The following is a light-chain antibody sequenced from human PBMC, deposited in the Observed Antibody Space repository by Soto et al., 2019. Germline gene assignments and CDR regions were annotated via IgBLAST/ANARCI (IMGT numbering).Light chain of an antibody. CDR2: EVN. V-gene: IGLV2-14*01. J-gene: IGLJ1*01. Sequence: QSALTQPASVSGSPGQSITISCTGASSDVGDYNYVSWYQHHPGKAPKLLIYEVNNRPSGVSDRFSGSKSCNVASLTISWLQAEDEADYYCSSYTSSSTYVFGTWTQLTVL. CDR1: SSDVGDYNY. CDR3: SSYTSSSTYV.